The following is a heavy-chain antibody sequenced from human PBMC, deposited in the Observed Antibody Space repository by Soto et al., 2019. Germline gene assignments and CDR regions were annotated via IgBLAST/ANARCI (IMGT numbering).Heavy chain of an antibody. V-gene: IGHV1-18*01. D-gene: IGHD5-12*01. CDR3: ARDPGWLRFRPARDDAFDI. CDR1: GYTFTSYG. Sequence: QVPLVQSGAEVKKPGASVKVSCKASGYTFTSYGISWVRQAPGQGREWMGWISAYNGNTNYAQKLQGRVTMTTYTSTSTAYMELRSLRSDDTAVYYCARDPGWLRFRPARDDAFDIWGQGTMVTVSS. J-gene: IGHJ3*02. CDR2: ISAYNGNT.